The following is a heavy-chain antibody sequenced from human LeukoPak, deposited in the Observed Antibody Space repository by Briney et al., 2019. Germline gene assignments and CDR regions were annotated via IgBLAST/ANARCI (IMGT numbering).Heavy chain of an antibody. CDR2: ISYDGSNK. J-gene: IGHJ4*02. Sequence: PGRSLRLSCAASGFTFSSYGMHWVRQAPGKGLEWVAVISYDGSNKYYADSVKGRFIISRDNSKNTLYLQINSLRVEDTAVYYCAEGDRRPVDEWGQGTLVTVSS. D-gene: IGHD3-16*01. CDR3: AEGDRRPVDE. V-gene: IGHV3-30*03. CDR1: GFTFSSYG.